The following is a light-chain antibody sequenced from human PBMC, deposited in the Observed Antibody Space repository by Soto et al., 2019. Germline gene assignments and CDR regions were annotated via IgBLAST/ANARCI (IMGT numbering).Light chain of an antibody. CDR1: QSVSSN. V-gene: IGKV3-15*01. J-gene: IGKJ5*01. CDR3: QQYNNWIT. Sequence: VMTQSRATLSVSPGERATLSCRASQSVSSNLAWYQQKPGQAPRLLIYAASNRATGVPARFSGGWSGTEFPLTISSLQSEDFAVYYCQQYNNWITFGQGTRLEIK. CDR2: AAS.